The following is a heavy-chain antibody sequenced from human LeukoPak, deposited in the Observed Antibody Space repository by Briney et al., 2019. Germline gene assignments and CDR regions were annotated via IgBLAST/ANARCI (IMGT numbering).Heavy chain of an antibody. Sequence: AAVTVSFKSSGGTFSSYAISWVRQAPGQGLEWMGGIIPIFGTANYSQKFQGRVTITADESTSKAYMELSSLRSEDTAVYYCARLYPGYCSSTRCYPGGYYGMDVWGKGTTVTVSS. V-gene: IGHV1-69*13. CDR3: ARLYPGYCSSTRCYPGGYYGMDV. CDR2: IIPIFGTA. D-gene: IGHD2-2*01. CDR1: GGTFSSYA. J-gene: IGHJ6*04.